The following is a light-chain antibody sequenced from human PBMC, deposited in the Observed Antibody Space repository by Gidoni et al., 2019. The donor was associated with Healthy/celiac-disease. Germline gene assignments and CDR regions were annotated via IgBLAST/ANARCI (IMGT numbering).Light chain of an antibody. V-gene: IGKV3-11*01. CDR1: QSVSSY. CDR2: DAS. J-gene: IGKJ3*01. Sequence: EIVLTHSPATLSLSPGERATLSCMASQSVSSYLAWYQQKPGQAPRLLIYDASNRATGIPARFSGSGSGTELTLTISSLEPEDFAVYYCQQRSNWLFTFGPGTKVDIK. CDR3: QQRSNWLFT.